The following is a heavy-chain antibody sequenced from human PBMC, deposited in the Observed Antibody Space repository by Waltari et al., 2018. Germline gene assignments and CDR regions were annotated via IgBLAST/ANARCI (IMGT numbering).Heavy chain of an antibody. CDR1: GSSISSGYY. CDR3: ARVSYDAFDI. CDR2: IYQSGST. J-gene: IGHJ3*02. V-gene: IGHV4-38-2*01. Sequence: QVQLQESGPGLVKPSETLSLTCDVSGSSISSGYYWGWIRQPPGKGLEWIGNIYQSGSTSYNPSLKSRVTISVDTSKNHFSLKLSSVTAADTAVYYCARVSYDAFDIWGQGTMVTVSS.